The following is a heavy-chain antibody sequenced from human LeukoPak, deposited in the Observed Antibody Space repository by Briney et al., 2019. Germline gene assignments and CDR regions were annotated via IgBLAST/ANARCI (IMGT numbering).Heavy chain of an antibody. CDR1: GYTFTSYY. Sequence: ASVKVSCEPSGYTFTSYYILWMRQAPGQGLEWMGIINPTAGSTTYAQKFQGRVIMTRDTSTSTVYMELSSLTSDDTAVYYCARHRVAADYWGQGTMVTVSS. D-gene: IGHD3-10*01. J-gene: IGHJ4*02. CDR3: ARHRVAADY. V-gene: IGHV1-46*01. CDR2: INPTAGST.